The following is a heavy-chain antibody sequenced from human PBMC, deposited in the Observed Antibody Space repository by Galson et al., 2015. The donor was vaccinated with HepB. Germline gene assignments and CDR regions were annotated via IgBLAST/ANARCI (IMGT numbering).Heavy chain of an antibody. CDR2: ISAYNGNT. CDR1: GGTFSSYT. J-gene: IGHJ4*02. V-gene: IGHV1-18*01. CDR3: ARIIDYGDPPVRD. D-gene: IGHD4-17*01. Sequence: SVKVSCKASGGTFSSYTISWVRQAPGQGLEWMGWISAYNGNTNYAQKLQGRVTMTTDTSTSTAYMELRSLRSDDTAVYYCARIIDYGDPPVRDWGQGTLVTVSS.